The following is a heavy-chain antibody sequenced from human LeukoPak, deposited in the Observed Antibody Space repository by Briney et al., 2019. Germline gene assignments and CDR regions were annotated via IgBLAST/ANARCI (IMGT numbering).Heavy chain of an antibody. J-gene: IGHJ4*02. CDR3: AKAPVTSCRGAFCYPFDY. Sequence: GGSLRLSCAASGFTFSNYWMSWVRQAPGKGLEWVANIKPDVSEIYYVDSVKGRFTISRDNSKNTLYLQMNSLRAEDAAVYYCAKAPVTSCRGAFCYPFDYWGQGTLVTVSS. V-gene: IGHV3-7*03. CDR1: GFTFSNYW. D-gene: IGHD2-15*01. CDR2: IKPDVSEI.